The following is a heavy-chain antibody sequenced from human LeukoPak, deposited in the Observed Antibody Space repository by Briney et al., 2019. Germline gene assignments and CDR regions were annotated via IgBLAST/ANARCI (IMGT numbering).Heavy chain of an antibody. V-gene: IGHV4-59*01. CDR3: GSSGTFDY. CDR2: IYYSGST. Sequence: SETLSLTCTVSGGSISSYYWSWIRQPPGKGLEWIAYIYYSGSTNYNPSLKSRVTISVDTSQNQFSLKLSSVTAADTAVYGSGSSGTFDYWGQGTLVTVSS. CDR1: GGSISSYY. J-gene: IGHJ4*02. D-gene: IGHD3-10*01.